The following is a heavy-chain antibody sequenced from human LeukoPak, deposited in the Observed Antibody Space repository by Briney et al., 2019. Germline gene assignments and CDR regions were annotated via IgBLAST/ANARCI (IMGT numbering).Heavy chain of an antibody. CDR2: ISGYNSNT. Sequence: ASVKVSFKASGYTFTSYGISWVRQAPGQGLEWMGWISGYNSNTNDAQKFQGRVTMTTDTSTSTAYMELRSLRSDDTAVYYCARVLRDLKGYWYFDLWGRGTLVTVSS. J-gene: IGHJ2*01. V-gene: IGHV1-18*01. D-gene: IGHD5-24*01. CDR1: GYTFTSYG. CDR3: ARVLRDLKGYWYFDL.